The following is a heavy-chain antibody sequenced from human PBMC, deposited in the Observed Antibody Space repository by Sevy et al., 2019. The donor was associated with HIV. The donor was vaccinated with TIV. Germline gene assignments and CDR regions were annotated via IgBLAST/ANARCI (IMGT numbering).Heavy chain of an antibody. Sequence: ASVKVSCKASGYTFTGYYMHWVRQAPGQGLEWMGRINPNSGGTNYAQKFQGRVTMTRDTSISTAYMERSRLRSDDTAVYYCARVKYYGSGSYYKSPNYYYYGMDVWGQGTTVTVSS. V-gene: IGHV1-2*06. CDR2: INPNSGGT. D-gene: IGHD3-10*01. CDR3: ARVKYYGSGSYYKSPNYYYYGMDV. J-gene: IGHJ6*02. CDR1: GYTFTGYY.